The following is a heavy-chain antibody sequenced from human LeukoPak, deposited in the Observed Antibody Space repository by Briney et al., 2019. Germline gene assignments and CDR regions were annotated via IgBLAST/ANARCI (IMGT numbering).Heavy chain of an antibody. D-gene: IGHD3-10*01. J-gene: IGHJ3*02. CDR3: ARSDGYGLVGI. CDR1: GGSINNYY. Sequence: PSETLSLTCTVSGGSINNYYWSWIRQPAGKGLEWIGLIYSSGSTSYNPSLRSRVTMSVDTSKKQFSLRLSSVTAADTAVYYCARSDGYGLVGIWGQGTMVTVSS. CDR2: IYSSGST. V-gene: IGHV4-4*07.